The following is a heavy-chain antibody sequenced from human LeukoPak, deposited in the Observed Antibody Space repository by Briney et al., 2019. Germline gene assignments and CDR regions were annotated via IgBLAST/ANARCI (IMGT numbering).Heavy chain of an antibody. D-gene: IGHD6-6*01. J-gene: IGHJ4*02. CDR1: GYSISSGYY. V-gene: IGHV4-38-2*02. Sequence: SETLTLTCTVSGYSISSGYYWGWIRQPPGKGLEWIGSIYHSGSTYYNPSLKSRVTISVDTSKNQFSLKLSSVTAADTAVYYCARREQLGLHYFDYWGQGTLVTVSS. CDR2: IYHSGST. CDR3: ARREQLGLHYFDY.